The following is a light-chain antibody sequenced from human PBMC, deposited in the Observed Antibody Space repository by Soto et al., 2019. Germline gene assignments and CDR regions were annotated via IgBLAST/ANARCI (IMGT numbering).Light chain of an antibody. J-gene: IGLJ2*01. CDR1: SSNIGNNS. CDR2: ENY. Sequence: QSVLTQPPSVSAAPGQKVTISCSGSSSNIGNNSVSWYQQLPGTAPKLLIYENYKRPSGIPDRFSGSKSGTSATLGITGLQTGDEADYYCGTWDSSLSAGVFGGGTKLTVL. CDR3: GTWDSSLSAGV. V-gene: IGLV1-51*02.